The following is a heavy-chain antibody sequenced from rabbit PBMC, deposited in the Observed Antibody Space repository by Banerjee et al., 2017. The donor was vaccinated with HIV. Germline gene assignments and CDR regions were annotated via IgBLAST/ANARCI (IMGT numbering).Heavy chain of an antibody. CDR2: IDTSSGST. CDR3: ARDLAGVIGWNFNL. V-gene: IGHV1S43*01. Sequence: QEQLEESGGDLVKPEGSLTITCTASGFSFSNKYVMCWVRQAPGKGLELIACIDTSSGSTWYASWAKGRFTISKSTSLNTVTLQMTDLTAADTATYFCARDLAGVIGWNFNLWGQGTLVTVS. D-gene: IGHD4-1*01. CDR1: GFSFSNKYV. J-gene: IGHJ4*01.